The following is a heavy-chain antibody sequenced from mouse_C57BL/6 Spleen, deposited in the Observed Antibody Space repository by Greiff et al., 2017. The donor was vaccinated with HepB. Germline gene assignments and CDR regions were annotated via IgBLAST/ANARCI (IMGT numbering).Heavy chain of an antibody. CDR3: ARDHYGSSSWFAY. V-gene: IGHV1-26*01. CDR2: INPNNGGT. D-gene: IGHD1-1*01. J-gene: IGHJ3*01. Sequence: VQLQQSGPELVKPGASVKISCKASGYTFTDYYMNWVKQSHGKSLEWIGDINPNNGGTSYNQKFKGKATLTVEKSSSTAYMELRSLTSEDSAVYYCARDHYGSSSWFAYWGQGTLVTVSA. CDR1: GYTFTDYY.